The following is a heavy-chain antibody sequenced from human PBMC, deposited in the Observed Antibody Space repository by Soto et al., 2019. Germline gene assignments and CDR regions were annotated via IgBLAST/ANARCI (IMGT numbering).Heavy chain of an antibody. CDR2: IWYDGSNK. D-gene: IGHD4-17*01. Sequence: QVQLVESGGGVVQPGRSLRLSCAASGFTFSSYGMHWVRQAPGKGLEWVAVIWYDGSNKYYADSVKGRFTISRDNSKNTLYLQMNSLRAEDTAVYYCARDYGDYAARDYYYYYGMDVWGQGTTVTVSS. J-gene: IGHJ6*02. CDR3: ARDYGDYAARDYYYYYGMDV. CDR1: GFTFSSYG. V-gene: IGHV3-33*01.